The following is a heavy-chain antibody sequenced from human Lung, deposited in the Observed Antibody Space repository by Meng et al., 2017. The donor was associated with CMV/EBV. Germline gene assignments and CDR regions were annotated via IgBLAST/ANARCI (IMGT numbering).Heavy chain of an antibody. J-gene: IGHJ4*02. D-gene: IGHD6-19*01. CDR1: CGSSRRCNW. CDR3: ASFPPPGKQWLVTDY. V-gene: IGHV4-4*03. CDR2: IYHRGST. Sequence: LLDYGPARVRPPVPLSLTCAFSCGSSRRCNWWSWFRKPPGKGLKLSGEIYHRGSTNYNPSLKSRVTISVDESKNQFSLKLSSVTAADTAVYYCASFPPPGKQWLVTDYWGQGTLVTVSS.